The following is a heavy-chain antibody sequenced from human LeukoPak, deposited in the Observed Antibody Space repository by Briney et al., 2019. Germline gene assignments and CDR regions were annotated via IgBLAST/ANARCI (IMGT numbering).Heavy chain of an antibody. CDR2: IVVGSGNT. CDR3: AAGLRFLESYYYYYYMDV. D-gene: IGHD3-3*01. J-gene: IGHJ6*03. Sequence: ASVKVSCKASGFTFTSSAVQWVRQARGQRLEWIGWIVVGSGNTNYAQKFQERVTITRDMSTSTAYMELSSLRSEDTAVYYCAAGLRFLESYYYYYYMDVWGKGTTVTVSS. CDR1: GFTFTSSA. V-gene: IGHV1-58*01.